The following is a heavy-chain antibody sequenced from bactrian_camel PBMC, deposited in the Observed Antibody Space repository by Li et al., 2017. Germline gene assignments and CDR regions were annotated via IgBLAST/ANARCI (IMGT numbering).Heavy chain of an antibody. CDR3: ANAGLYNEYHI. V-gene: IGHV3S1*01. D-gene: IGHD2*01. J-gene: IGHJ4*01. CDR1: GFTFSDVW. CDR2: IRTAGGSI. Sequence: HVQLVESGGGLVQPGGSLRFSCVCSGFTFSDVWMTWVRQAPGKGLEWVGVIRTAGGSIYYADSVKGRFTISIDNAENLFILHMYSLKAEDTGMYYCANAGLYNEYHIWGQGTQVTVS.